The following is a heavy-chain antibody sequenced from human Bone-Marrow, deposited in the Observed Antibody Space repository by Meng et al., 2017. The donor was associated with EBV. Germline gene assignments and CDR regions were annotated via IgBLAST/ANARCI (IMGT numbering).Heavy chain of an antibody. V-gene: IGHV1-18*01. Sequence: QVQLVKPGAEVKKPGASVNVSCKASGYTFTSYGISWVRQAPGQGLEWMGWISAYNGNTNYAQKLQGRVTMTTDTSTSTAYMELRSLRSDDTAVYYCARVGGPDHSSGHLDYWGQGTLVTVFS. CDR2: ISAYNGNT. CDR3: ARVGGPDHSSGHLDY. D-gene: IGHD6-19*01. CDR1: GYTFTSYG. J-gene: IGHJ4*02.